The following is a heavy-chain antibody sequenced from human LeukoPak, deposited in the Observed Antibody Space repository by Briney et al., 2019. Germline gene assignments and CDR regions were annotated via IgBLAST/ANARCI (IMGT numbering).Heavy chain of an antibody. CDR3: ARGYCSGGSCYPNWFDP. CDR2: ISGSSSYI. D-gene: IGHD2-15*01. Sequence: GGSLRLSCAASGFTFSSYSMNWVRQAPGKGLEWVSSISGSSSYIYYADSVKGRFTISRDNAKNSLYLQMNSLRAEDTAVYYCARGYCSGGSCYPNWFDPWGQGTLVTVSS. CDR1: GFTFSSYS. V-gene: IGHV3-21*01. J-gene: IGHJ5*02.